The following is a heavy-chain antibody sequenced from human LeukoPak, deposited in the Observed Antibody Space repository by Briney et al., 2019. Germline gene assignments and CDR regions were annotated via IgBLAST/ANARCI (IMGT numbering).Heavy chain of an antibody. Sequence: GGSLRLSCSLSTFTFPNYAMSWVRKAQGKGLDWVSGITTRYDRTTYADSAKGRFTISRDESKKTLYLQMNSLRADNTAVSFRAIIYYDSSPLDPWGQGTLVTVSS. CDR3: AIIYYDSSPLDP. D-gene: IGHD3-22*01. J-gene: IGHJ5*02. CDR2: ITTRYDRT. V-gene: IGHV3-23*01. CDR1: TFTFPNYA.